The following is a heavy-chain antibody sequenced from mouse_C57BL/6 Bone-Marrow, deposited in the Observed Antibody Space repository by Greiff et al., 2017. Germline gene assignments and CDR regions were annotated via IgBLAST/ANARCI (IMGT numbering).Heavy chain of an antibody. Sequence: EVKLMESGGGLVQPKGSLKLSCAASGFSFNTYAMNWVRQAPGTGLEWVARIRSKSNNYATYYADSVKDRFTISRDDSESMLYLQMNNLKTEDTAMYYCVRGDSSGSAWFAYWGQGTLVTVSA. CDR2: IRSKSNNYAT. D-gene: IGHD3-2*02. CDR3: VRGDSSGSAWFAY. V-gene: IGHV10-1*01. J-gene: IGHJ3*01. CDR1: GFSFNTYA.